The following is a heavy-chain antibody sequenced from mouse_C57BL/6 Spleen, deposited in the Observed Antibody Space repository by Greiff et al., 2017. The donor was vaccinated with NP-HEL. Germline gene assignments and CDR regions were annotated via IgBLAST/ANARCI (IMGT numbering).Heavy chain of an antibody. CDR2: INPNNGGT. D-gene: IGHD1-1*02. CDR1: GYTFTDYN. Sequence: VQLQQSGPELVKPGASVKIPCKASGYTFTDYNMDWVKQSHGKSLEWIGDINPNNGGTIYNQKFKGKATLTVDKSSSTAYMELRSLTSEDTAVYYCARNAPLWSYYFDYWGQGTTLTVSS. V-gene: IGHV1-18*01. CDR3: ARNAPLWSYYFDY. J-gene: IGHJ2*01.